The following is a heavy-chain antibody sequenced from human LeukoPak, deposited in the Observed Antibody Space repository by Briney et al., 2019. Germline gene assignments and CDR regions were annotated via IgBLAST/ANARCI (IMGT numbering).Heavy chain of an antibody. D-gene: IGHD3-10*01. CDR2: VYYRGST. V-gene: IGHV4-39*01. J-gene: IGHJ4*02. CDR3: ARCDFGSESYSPHFDY. Sequence: PSETLSLTRSVSSGSNNSSIYYGVWIRQPPGKGLEWSGSVYYRGSTYYNPSLRSRVTTSINTSNNQFSLKLSSVTAADTAVYYCARCDFGSESYSPHFDYWGQGTLVTVSS. CDR1: SGSNNSSIYY.